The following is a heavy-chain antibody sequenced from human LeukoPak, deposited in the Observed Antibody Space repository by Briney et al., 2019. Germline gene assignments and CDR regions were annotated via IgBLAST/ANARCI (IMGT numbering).Heavy chain of an antibody. J-gene: IGHJ4*02. CDR3: ARDGSSYYYGSGSYYTLDY. V-gene: IGHV1-18*01. Sequence: GASVKVSCKASGYTFTSYGISWVRQAPGQGLEWMGWISAYNGNTNYAQKLQGRVTMTTDTSTSTAYMELSSLRSEDTAVYYCARDGSSYYYGSGSYYTLDYWGQGTLVTVSS. CDR2: ISAYNGNT. D-gene: IGHD3-10*01. CDR1: GYTFTSYG.